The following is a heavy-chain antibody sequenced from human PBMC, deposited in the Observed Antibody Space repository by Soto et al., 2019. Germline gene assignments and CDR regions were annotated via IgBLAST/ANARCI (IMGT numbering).Heavy chain of an antibody. CDR1: GFTFSSYA. CDR3: AKTTTYYYDSSGYYHRGTFDY. Sequence: GGSLRLSCAASGFTFSSYAMSWVRQAPGKGLEWVSAISGSGGSTYYADSVKGRFTISRDNSKNTLYLQMNSLRAEDTAVYYCAKTTTYYYDSSGYYHRGTFDYWGQGTLVTVSS. J-gene: IGHJ4*02. CDR2: ISGSGGST. V-gene: IGHV3-23*01. D-gene: IGHD3-22*01.